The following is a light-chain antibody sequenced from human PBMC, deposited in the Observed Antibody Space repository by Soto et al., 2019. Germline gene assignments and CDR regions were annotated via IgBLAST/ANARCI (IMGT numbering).Light chain of an antibody. V-gene: IGLV1-44*01. CDR3: AAWDDSLDARL. Sequence: QSVLTQPPSASGTPGQRVPLSCSGSSSNIGSNSVSWYQQFPGTSPKLLISNNSQRPSGVPDRFSGSKSVTSASLAISGLQSEDEASYFCAAWDDSLDARLFGGGTKLTVL. J-gene: IGLJ3*02. CDR1: SSNIGSNS. CDR2: NNS.